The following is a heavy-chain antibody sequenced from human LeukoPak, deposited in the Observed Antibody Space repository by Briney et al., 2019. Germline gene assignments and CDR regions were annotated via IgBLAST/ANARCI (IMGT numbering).Heavy chain of an antibody. CDR3: AREVATIRGTYYFDY. CDR2: IRDDGSNK. V-gene: IGHV3-30*02. CDR1: GFTFSRFG. J-gene: IGHJ4*02. Sequence: GGSLRLSCAASGFTFSRFGMHWVRQAPGKGLEWVAFIRDDGSNKYYADSVKGRFTISRDNSKNTLYVQMNSLRAEDTAVYYCAREVATIRGTYYFDYWGQGTLVTVSS. D-gene: IGHD5-12*01.